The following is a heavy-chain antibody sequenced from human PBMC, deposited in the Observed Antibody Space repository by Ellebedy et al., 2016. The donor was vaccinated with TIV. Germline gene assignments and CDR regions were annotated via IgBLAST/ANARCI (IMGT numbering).Heavy chain of an antibody. J-gene: IGHJ4*02. CDR3: ARARGPYLYGSGSYFTN. V-gene: IGHV4-39*07. CDR1: GSSISSTSYY. CDR2: IYYSGNT. Sequence: MPSETLSLTCTVSGSSISSTSYYWGWIRQPPGEGLEWIGNIYYSGNTYYNPSLKSRVTISLDTSKNQFSLKLRSVTAADTAVYYCARARGPYLYGSGSYFTNWGQGEVVTVSS. D-gene: IGHD3-10*01.